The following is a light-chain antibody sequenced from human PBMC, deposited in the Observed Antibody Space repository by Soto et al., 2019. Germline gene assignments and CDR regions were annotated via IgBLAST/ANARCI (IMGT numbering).Light chain of an antibody. V-gene: IGKV3-15*01. Sequence: EILMTQSPATLSVSPGERATLSCRASQSVSNNLAWYQQKPGQAPRLLIYGASTRATGIPARFSGSGSGTDFTLTITSLQSEDFAVYYCQQYNRWPPWTFGQGTKVEIK. CDR1: QSVSNN. CDR2: GAS. J-gene: IGKJ1*01. CDR3: QQYNRWPPWT.